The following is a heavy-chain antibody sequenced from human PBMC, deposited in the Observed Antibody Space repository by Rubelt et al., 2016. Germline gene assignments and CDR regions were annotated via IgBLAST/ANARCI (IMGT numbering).Heavy chain of an antibody. Sequence: VQLVESGGGLVKPGRSLRLSCAASGFSFNSYGMHWVRQAPGKGLEWVAVIWYDGSKQSHADSVKGRFTVSRDNSKNKLYLQMNSLRVEDTAVYYCARDVSSGTPDYWGQGTLVTVSS. V-gene: IGHV3-33*01. CDR3: ARDVSSGTPDY. J-gene: IGHJ4*02. CDR1: GFSFNSYG. CDR2: IWYDGSKQ.